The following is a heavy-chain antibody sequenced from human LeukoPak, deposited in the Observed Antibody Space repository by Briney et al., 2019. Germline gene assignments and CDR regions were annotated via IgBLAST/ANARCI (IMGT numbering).Heavy chain of an antibody. CDR3: ASTLTSDDYGDYGAFDI. CDR2: IYYSGST. J-gene: IGHJ3*02. D-gene: IGHD4-17*01. CDR1: GGSISRYY. Sequence: SETLSLTCTVSGGSISRYYWSWIRQPPGKGLEWIGYIYYSGSTNYNPSLKSRVTISVDTSKNQFSLKLSSVTAADTAVYYCASTLTSDDYGDYGAFDIWGQGTMVTVSS. V-gene: IGHV4-59*01.